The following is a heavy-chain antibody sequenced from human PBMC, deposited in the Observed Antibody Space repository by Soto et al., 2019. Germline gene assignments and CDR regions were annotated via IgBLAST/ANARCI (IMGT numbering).Heavy chain of an antibody. CDR1: GFTFAHYA. CDR2: ISGNGGDYT. D-gene: IGHD2-2*01. V-gene: IGHV3-23*01. Sequence: PGGSLRLSCAASGFTFAHYAMHWVRHSPGKGLEWVSAISGNGGDYTYYADSVKGRFTISRDNSKNTLYLQMNSLRAEDTAVYYCVPLCRYCSTTTPSWGQGTLVTVSS. CDR3: VPLCRYCSTTTPS. J-gene: IGHJ4*02.